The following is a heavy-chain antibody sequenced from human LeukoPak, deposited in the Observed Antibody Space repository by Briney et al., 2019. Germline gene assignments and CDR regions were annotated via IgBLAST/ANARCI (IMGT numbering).Heavy chain of an antibody. CDR2: INHSGST. CDR3: ARSRVGSYYYDSTGYVDY. D-gene: IGHD3-22*01. Sequence: SETLSLTCAVYGGSFSGYYWSWIRQPPGKGLEWIGEINHSGSTNYNPSLKSRVTISVDTSKNQFSLKLSSVTAADTAVYYCARSRVGSYYYDSTGYVDYWGQGTLVTASS. J-gene: IGHJ4*02. CDR1: GGSFSGYY. V-gene: IGHV4-34*01.